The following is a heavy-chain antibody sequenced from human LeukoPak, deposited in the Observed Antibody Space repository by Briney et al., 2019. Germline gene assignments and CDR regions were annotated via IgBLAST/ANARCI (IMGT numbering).Heavy chain of an antibody. CDR3: ARDTDFDC. J-gene: IGHJ4*02. V-gene: IGHV3-21*01. CDR1: GFNRNSYT. CDR2: ISSSSSYM. Sequence: PGGSLRLSCSASGFNRNSYTMNWGRQAPGKGLEWVSSISSSSSYMYSADSLKGRFTISRDNAKNSLYLQMNSLRVEDTAVYYCARDTDFDCWGQGTLVTVSS.